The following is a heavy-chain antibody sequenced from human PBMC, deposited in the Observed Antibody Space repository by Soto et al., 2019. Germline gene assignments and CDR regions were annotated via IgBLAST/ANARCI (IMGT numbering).Heavy chain of an antibody. J-gene: IGHJ4*02. V-gene: IGHV1-3*05. CDR3: AREQWLGVDY. CDR2: INAGNGNT. CDR1: GYTFTKYA. D-gene: IGHD6-19*01. Sequence: QVQLVQSGAEEKKPGASVKVSCKASGYTFTKYAMHWVRQAPGQSLEWMGWINAGNGNTKYSQKFQGRVTITRDTSASTAYMELSSLRSADTAVYYCAREQWLGVDYWGQGTLVTVSS.